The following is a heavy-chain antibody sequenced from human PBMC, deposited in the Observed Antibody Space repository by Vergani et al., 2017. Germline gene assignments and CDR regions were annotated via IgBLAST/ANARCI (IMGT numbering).Heavy chain of an antibody. CDR1: GGSITSSSYY. Sequence: QVKLQESGPGLVKPSETLSLTCTVSGGSITSSSYYWGWIRQPPGKGLEWIGNIYHSGGAYYNPSLKGRVTISVDTSKNQFSLEVTSVTAADTAVYYCASDTHSGQRADRWGQGILVTVTS. J-gene: IGHJ5*02. CDR2: IYHSGGA. D-gene: IGHD6-19*01. V-gene: IGHV4-39*01. CDR3: ASDTHSGQRADR.